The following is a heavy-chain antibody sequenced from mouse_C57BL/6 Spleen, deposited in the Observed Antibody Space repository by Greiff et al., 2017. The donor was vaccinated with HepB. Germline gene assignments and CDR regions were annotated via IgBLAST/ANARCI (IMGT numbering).Heavy chain of an antibody. D-gene: IGHD1-1*01. CDR3: ARWDYGSSYFAY. J-gene: IGHJ3*01. V-gene: IGHV1-82*01. Sequence: VQLQQSGPELVKPGASVKISCKASGYAFSSSWMNWVKQRPGKGLEWIGRIYPGDGDTNYNGKFKGKATLTADKSSSTAYMQLSSLTSEDSAVYFCARWDYGSSYFAYWGQGTLVTVSA. CDR1: GYAFSSSW. CDR2: IYPGDGDT.